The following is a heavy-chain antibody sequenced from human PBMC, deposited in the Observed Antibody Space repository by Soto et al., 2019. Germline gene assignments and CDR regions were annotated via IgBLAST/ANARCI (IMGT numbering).Heavy chain of an antibody. Sequence: QVQLVESGGGVVQPGRSLRLSCTTSGFTLSNYGFHWARQAPGKGLEWVAVIWYDGSNKYYTESVKGRFTISRDDSKNTLYLQMNSLRAEDTAVYYCARDLGHFDRGGSYFDYWGQGTLVTVSS. CDR1: GFTLSNYG. D-gene: IGHD3-16*01. V-gene: IGHV3-33*01. CDR2: IWYDGSNK. CDR3: ARDLGHFDRGGSYFDY. J-gene: IGHJ4*02.